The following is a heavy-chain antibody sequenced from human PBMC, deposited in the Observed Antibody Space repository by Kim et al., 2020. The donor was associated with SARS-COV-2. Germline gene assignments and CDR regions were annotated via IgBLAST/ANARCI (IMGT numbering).Heavy chain of an antibody. J-gene: IGHJ4*02. Sequence: YTYSVKGRFNISRDDSKNTRFLQMNRLRAEDTALYYCAKRIAAVSSHYFNCWGQGTLVTVSS. V-gene: IGHV3-23*01. D-gene: IGHD6-13*01. CDR3: AKRIAAVSSHYFNC.